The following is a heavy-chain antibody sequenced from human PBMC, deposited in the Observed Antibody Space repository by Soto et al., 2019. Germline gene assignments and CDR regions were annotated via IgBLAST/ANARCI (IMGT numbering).Heavy chain of an antibody. Sequence: GGSLRLSCAASGFTFDDYAMHWVRQAPGKGLEWVPGISWNSGSIGYADSVKGRFTISRDNAKNSLYLQMNSLRAEDTALYYCAKDYQLVPDTFDYWGQGTLVTVSS. V-gene: IGHV3-9*01. D-gene: IGHD2-2*01. CDR3: AKDYQLVPDTFDY. CDR1: GFTFDDYA. CDR2: ISWNSGSI. J-gene: IGHJ4*02.